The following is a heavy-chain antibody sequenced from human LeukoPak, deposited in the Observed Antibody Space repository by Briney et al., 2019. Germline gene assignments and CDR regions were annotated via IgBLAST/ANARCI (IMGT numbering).Heavy chain of an antibody. D-gene: IGHD1-26*01. CDR1: GGSISSYY. V-gene: IGHV4-59*01. CDR2: IYYSGST. CDR3: ARGGEVIVGATFFDY. J-gene: IGHJ4*02. Sequence: SETLSLTCTVSGGSISSYYWSWIRQPPGKGLGWIGYIYYSGSTNYNPSLKSRVTISVDTSKNQFSLKLSSVTAADTAVYYCARGGEVIVGATFFDYWGQGTLVTVSS.